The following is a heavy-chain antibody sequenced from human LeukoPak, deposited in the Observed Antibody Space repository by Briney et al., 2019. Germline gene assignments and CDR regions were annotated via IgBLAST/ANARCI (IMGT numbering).Heavy chain of an antibody. Sequence: SSETLSRTCTVSGGSISSSSYYWDWIRQPPGKGLEWTGTIYYSGTTYYNPSLKSRVTISVDTSRNQFSLKLSSVTATDTAVYYCARMIGDDAFDIWGQGTMVTVSS. J-gene: IGHJ3*02. CDR1: GGSISSSSYY. D-gene: IGHD3-22*01. CDR2: IYYSGTT. CDR3: ARMIGDDAFDI. V-gene: IGHV4-39*01.